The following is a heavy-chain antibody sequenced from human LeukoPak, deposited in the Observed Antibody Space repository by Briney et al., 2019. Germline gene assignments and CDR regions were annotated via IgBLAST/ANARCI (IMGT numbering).Heavy chain of an antibody. J-gene: IGHJ4*02. D-gene: IGHD3-10*01. V-gene: IGHV4-34*01. CDR2: INHSGST. CDR1: GGSFSGYY. Sequence: SETQSLTCAVYGGSFSGYYWSWIRQPPGKGLEWIGEINHSGSTNYNPSLKSRVTISVDTSKNQFSLKLSSVTAADTAVYYCARVFGVGYYGSGSYYNDYWGQGTLVTVSS. CDR3: ARVFGVGYYGSGSYYNDY.